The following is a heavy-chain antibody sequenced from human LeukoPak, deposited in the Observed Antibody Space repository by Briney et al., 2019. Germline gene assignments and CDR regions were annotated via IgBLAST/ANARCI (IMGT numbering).Heavy chain of an antibody. CDR2: IYYSGST. J-gene: IGHJ4*02. CDR1: GGSISSYY. Sequence: SETLSLTCTVSGGSISSYYWSWIRQPPGRGLEWIGYIYYSGSTNYNPSLKSRVTISVDTSKNQFSLRLSSVTAADTAVYYCARVTGYMVEDYFDYWGQGTLVTVSS. V-gene: IGHV4-59*01. D-gene: IGHD6-13*01. CDR3: ARVTGYMVEDYFDY.